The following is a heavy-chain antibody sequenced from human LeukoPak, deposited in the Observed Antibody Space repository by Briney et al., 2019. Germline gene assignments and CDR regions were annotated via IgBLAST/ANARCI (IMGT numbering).Heavy chain of an antibody. CDR1: GYTLTELS. CDR2: FDPEDGET. J-gene: IGHJ5*02. Sequence: ASVKVSCKVSGYTLTELSMHWVRQAPGKGLEWMGGFDPEDGETIYAQKFQGRVTMTEDTSTDTAYMELSSLRSEDTAVYYCATLWTYYSSTSCYLRWFDPWGQGTLVTVSS. V-gene: IGHV1-24*01. CDR3: ATLWTYYSSTSCYLRWFDP. D-gene: IGHD2-2*01.